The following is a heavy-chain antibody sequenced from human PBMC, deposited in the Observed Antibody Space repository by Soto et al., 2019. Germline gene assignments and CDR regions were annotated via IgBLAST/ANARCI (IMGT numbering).Heavy chain of an antibody. V-gene: IGHV4-31*03. CDR2: IYHSGGT. J-gene: IGHJ4*02. Sequence: QVQLQESGPGLVKPSQTLSLTCSVSAGSISSDGFYWNWIRQPPGKGLEWIGYIYHSGGTYSSPSLTGRVTISVDTSKNQFTLKVSSVTAADTAVYYCARDRGGYGVFDYWGQGTLVTVSS. CDR1: AGSISSDGFY. D-gene: IGHD5-12*01. CDR3: ARDRGGYGVFDY.